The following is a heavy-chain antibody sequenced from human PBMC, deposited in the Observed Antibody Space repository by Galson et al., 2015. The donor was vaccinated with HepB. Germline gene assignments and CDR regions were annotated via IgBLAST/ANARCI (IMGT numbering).Heavy chain of an antibody. CDR2: ISAYNGNT. V-gene: IGHV1-18*04. CDR1: GYTFTSYG. Sequence: SVKVSCMASGYTFTSYGISWVRQAPGQGLEWMGWISAYNGNTNYAQKLQGRVTMTTDTSTSTAYMELRSLRSDDTAVYYCARGYSSGWTPNYFDYWGQGTLVTVSS. J-gene: IGHJ4*02. CDR3: ARGYSSGWTPNYFDY. D-gene: IGHD6-19*01.